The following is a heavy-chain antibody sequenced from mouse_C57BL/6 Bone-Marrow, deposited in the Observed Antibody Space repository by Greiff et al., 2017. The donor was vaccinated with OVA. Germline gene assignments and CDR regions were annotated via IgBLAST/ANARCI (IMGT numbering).Heavy chain of an antibody. J-gene: IGHJ2*01. CDR3: ARNIYYGNSLFDY. V-gene: IGHV1-55*01. D-gene: IGHD2-1*01. CDR1: GYTFTSYW. CDR2: IYPGSGSP. Sequence: QVQLQQPGAELVKPGASVKMSCKASGYTFTSYWITWVKQRPGQGLEWIGDIYPGSGSPNYNEKFKSKATLTVDTASSTAYMQLSSLTSEDSAVYYCARNIYYGNSLFDYWGQGTTLTVSS.